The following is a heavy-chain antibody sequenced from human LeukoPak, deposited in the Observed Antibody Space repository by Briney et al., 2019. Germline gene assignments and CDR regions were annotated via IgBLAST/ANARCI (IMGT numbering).Heavy chain of an antibody. CDR3: ARNLYTPSGWTDVFEI. Sequence: ASVKVSYKASGYTFTDYYMHWVRQAPGQGFEWLGWINPNSGDTNYPEKFRGRVTKTCDTSITTAYMELSRLTSDDTAMYYCARNLYTPSGWTDVFEIWGQGTMVTVAS. J-gene: IGHJ3*02. CDR1: GYTFTDYY. D-gene: IGHD6-19*01. CDR2: INPNSGDT. V-gene: IGHV1-2*02.